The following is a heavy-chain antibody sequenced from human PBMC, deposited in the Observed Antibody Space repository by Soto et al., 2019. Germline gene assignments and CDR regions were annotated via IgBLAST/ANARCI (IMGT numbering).Heavy chain of an antibody. CDR3: ARPTNYYDSSGYYV. CDR2: ISAYNGNT. Sequence: ASVKVSCKASGYTFTNFGISWVRQAPGQGLEWMGWISAYNGNTNYAQKLQGRVTMTTDTSTSTAYMELRSLRSDDTAVYYCARPTNYYDSSGYYVWGQGTLVTVSS. J-gene: IGHJ4*02. CDR1: GYTFTNFG. V-gene: IGHV1-18*01. D-gene: IGHD3-22*01.